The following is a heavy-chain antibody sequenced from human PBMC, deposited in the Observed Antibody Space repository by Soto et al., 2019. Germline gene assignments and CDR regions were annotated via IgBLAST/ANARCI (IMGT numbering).Heavy chain of an antibody. CDR1: GGSVSSNSYS. D-gene: IGHD3-10*01. V-gene: IGHV4-39*01. Sequence: PSETLSLTCTVSGGSVSSNSYSWGWIRQSPGKGLEWIGTIYSSENTYYNPSLLSRVTISVDTSKNEFSLRLSSVTAADTAVYFCARHVFITVVRGTTVTFEYYNGMDVWGPGTTVTVSS. CDR2: IYSSENT. CDR3: ARHVFITVVRGTTVTFEYYNGMDV. J-gene: IGHJ6*02.